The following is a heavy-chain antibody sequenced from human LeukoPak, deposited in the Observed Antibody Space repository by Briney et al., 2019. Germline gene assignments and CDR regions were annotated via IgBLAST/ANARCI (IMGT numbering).Heavy chain of an antibody. Sequence: GGSLRLSCAASGFTFSDYSMNWVRQAPGKGLEWVSYIDGSVDTIYYADSVKGRFTISRDNAKNSLDLQMNSLRDEDTAVYYCSRRFDCWGQGTLVTVSS. CDR3: SRRFDC. J-gene: IGHJ4*02. CDR1: GFTFSDYS. V-gene: IGHV3-48*02. CDR2: IDGSVDTI.